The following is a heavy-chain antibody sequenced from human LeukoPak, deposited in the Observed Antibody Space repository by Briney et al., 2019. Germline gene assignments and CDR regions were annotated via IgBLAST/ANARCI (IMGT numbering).Heavy chain of an antibody. Sequence: GGSLRLSCVASGFPFSSYWMTWVRQAPGKGMEWVANIKQDGSKKSYVDSVKGRFTISRDNAKNSLYLQMNSLRAEDTAIYYCTRVGYIDEGIDYWGQGTLVTVSS. CDR2: IKQDGSKK. CDR3: TRVGYIDEGIDY. V-gene: IGHV3-7*04. D-gene: IGHD5-24*01. CDR1: GFPFSSYW. J-gene: IGHJ4*02.